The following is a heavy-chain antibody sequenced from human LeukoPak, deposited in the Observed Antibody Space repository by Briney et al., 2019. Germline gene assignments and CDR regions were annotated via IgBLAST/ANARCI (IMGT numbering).Heavy chain of an antibody. CDR3: VRLGYSAYVTYYFDY. D-gene: IGHD5-12*01. V-gene: IGHV3-7*04. CDR1: GFTFSRYW. J-gene: IGHJ4*02. Sequence: PGGSLRLSCAASGFTFSRYWMSWARQAPGKGLEWVAHINQDGSGTYYVDSVKGRFTISRDNAKNSLFLQMNSLRVEDTAVYYCVRLGYSAYVTYYFDYWGQGSLVTVSS. CDR2: INQDGSGT.